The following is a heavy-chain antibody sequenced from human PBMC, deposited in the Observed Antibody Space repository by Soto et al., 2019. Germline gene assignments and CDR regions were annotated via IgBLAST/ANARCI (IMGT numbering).Heavy chain of an antibody. CDR2: IWYDGSNK. CDR1: GFTFSSYG. V-gene: IGHV3-33*01. D-gene: IGHD3-3*01. CDR3: ARGIEYYDFWMGGMDV. J-gene: IGHJ6*02. Sequence: GESLKISCAASGFTFSSYGMHWVRQAPGKGLEWVAVIWYDGSNKYYADSVKGRFTISRDNSKNTLYLQMNSLRAEDTAVYYCARGIEYYDFWMGGMDVWGQGTTVTVSS.